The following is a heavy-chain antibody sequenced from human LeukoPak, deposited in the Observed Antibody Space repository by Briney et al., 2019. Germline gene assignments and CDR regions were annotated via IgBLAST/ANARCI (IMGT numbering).Heavy chain of an antibody. CDR3: ARSLATSYYYMDV. J-gene: IGHJ6*03. V-gene: IGHV3-30*04. CDR2: ISYDGRNK. CDR1: GFTFSNYA. D-gene: IGHD5-12*01. Sequence: PGGSLRLFCAASGFTFSNYAMHWLHLAPGKGLEWGAVISYDGRNKYYAVSVKGRFTISRNNSKNTLYLQMNSRRAEDTAVYYCARSLATSYYYMDVWGKGSTVTVSS.